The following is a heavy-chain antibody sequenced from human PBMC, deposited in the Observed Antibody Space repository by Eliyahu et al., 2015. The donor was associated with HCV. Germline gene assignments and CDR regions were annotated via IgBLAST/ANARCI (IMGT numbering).Heavy chain of an antibody. CDR2: IIGDGTT. Sequence: EVQLLESGGTLVQPGGSLRLSCAASGFTFSSYAMTWVRQAPGKGLEWVSVIIGDGTTYYADSAKGRFSIFRDNSKNTLFLQMNSLRAEDTAVYYCAISTMVRGIMVFDYWGQGTLVTVFS. CDR3: AISTMVRGIMVFDY. V-gene: IGHV3-23*01. J-gene: IGHJ4*02. D-gene: IGHD3-10*01. CDR1: GFTFSSYA.